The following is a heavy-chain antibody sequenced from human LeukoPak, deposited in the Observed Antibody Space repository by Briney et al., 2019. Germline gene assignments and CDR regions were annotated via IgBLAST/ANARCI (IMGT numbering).Heavy chain of an antibody. V-gene: IGHV3-66*04. Sequence: PGGSLRLSCAASGFTVSSNYMSWVRQAPGKGLEWVSVIYSGGSTYYADSVQGRFTISRDNSKNTLYLQMKSLRAEDTAVYYCARLIAAAGIYYFDYWGQGTLVTVSS. CDR2: IYSGGST. D-gene: IGHD6-13*01. CDR3: ARLIAAAGIYYFDY. CDR1: GFTVSSNY. J-gene: IGHJ4*02.